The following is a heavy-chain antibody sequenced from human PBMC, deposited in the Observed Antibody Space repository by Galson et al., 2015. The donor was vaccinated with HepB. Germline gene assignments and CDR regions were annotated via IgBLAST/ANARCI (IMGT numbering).Heavy chain of an antibody. CDR3: ARGAIVVGLGATQNNWFGP. J-gene: IGHJ5*02. V-gene: IGHV1-18*01. CDR1: GYTFSSYS. CDR2: ISPHSRST. Sequence: SVKVSCKAPGYTFSSYSITWVRQAPGQGLEWMGWISPHSRSTNYAQKFQGGVTLTTDTSTSTAYMELRGLRFDDTAVYHCARGAIVVGLGATQNNWFGPWGQGTLVTVSS. D-gene: IGHD2-15*01.